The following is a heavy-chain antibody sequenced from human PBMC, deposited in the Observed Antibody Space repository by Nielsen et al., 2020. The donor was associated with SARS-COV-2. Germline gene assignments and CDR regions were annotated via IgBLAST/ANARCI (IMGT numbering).Heavy chain of an antibody. CDR2: ISSDATTI. D-gene: IGHD2-8*01. CDR3: VRENGHFDY. CDR1: GFTFRGYE. Sequence: GESLKISCVASGFTFRGYEMNWVRQAPGKGLEWVSYISSDATTIFYVDSVKSRFIMSRDNARNSLYLQMNSLRVEDTAIYYCVRENGHFDYWGQGALVTVSS. J-gene: IGHJ4*02. V-gene: IGHV3-48*03.